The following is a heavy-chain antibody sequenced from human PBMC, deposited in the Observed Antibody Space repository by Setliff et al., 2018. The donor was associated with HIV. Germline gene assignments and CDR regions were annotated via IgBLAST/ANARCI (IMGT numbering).Heavy chain of an antibody. V-gene: IGHV4-38-2*02. CDR3: ARGTSLNVVPDAFDI. CDR1: GYSISSGYY. CDR2: IYHAGNT. D-gene: IGHD3-16*01. Sequence: ETLSLTCTVTGYSISSGYYWAWIRQPPGKGLEWIGHIYHAGNTYYNPSLKSRVTISVDTSKNQISLRLNSLTAADAALYYCARGTSLNVVPDAFDIWGQGTMVTVSS. J-gene: IGHJ3*02.